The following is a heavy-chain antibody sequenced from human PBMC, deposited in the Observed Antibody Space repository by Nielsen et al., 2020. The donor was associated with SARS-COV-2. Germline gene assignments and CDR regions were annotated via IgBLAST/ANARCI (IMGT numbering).Heavy chain of an antibody. D-gene: IGHD5-24*01. J-gene: IGHJ4*02. CDR3: ARDRGDGYNSGVDY. CDR1: GYIFRNYV. CDR2: INIDTGTP. V-gene: IGHV7-4-1*02. Sequence: ASVKVSCKASGYIFRNYVMNWVRQAPGQGLEWMGWINIDTGTPTYAQDFRGRIVFALDTSVSTAYLQISSLRAEDTAVYYCARDRGDGYNSGVDYWGQGTLVTVSS.